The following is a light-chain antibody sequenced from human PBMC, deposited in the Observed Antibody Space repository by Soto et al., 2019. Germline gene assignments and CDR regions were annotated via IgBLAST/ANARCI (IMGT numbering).Light chain of an antibody. CDR2: SAS. CDR1: QGISRS. V-gene: IGKV1D-12*01. CDR3: QQLNSYT. J-gene: IGKJ5*01. Sequence: DIQMTQSPSSVSASVGDRVTITCQASQGISRSLAWYQQKPGKAPKLLIYSASSLQSGVPSRFSGSGSGTEFTLTISSLQPEDFATYSCQQLNSYTFGQGTRLEIK.